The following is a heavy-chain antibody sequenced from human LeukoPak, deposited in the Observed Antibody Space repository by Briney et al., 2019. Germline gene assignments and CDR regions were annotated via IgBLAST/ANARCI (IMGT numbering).Heavy chain of an antibody. V-gene: IGHV3-23*01. CDR3: AKDDRVGGGGMDV. J-gene: IGHJ6*01. CDR1: RFTFSNYA. D-gene: IGHD1-26*01. Sequence: GGSVRLSCAGSRFTFSNYAMNGVRQAPGRGREGVSLISSSGSNPHYADSVKGRFPISRDNSKNTVSVQVDIVRGEYPAVYYCAKDDRVGGGGMDVWGQGTPVTVSS. CDR2: ISSSGSNP.